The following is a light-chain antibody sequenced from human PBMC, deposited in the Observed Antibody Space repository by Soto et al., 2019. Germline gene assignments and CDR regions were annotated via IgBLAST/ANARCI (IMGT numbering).Light chain of an antibody. Sequence: EIVLTQSPGTLSVAPGERATLSCSSSPSVTNYLAWYQQKPGQPPRLLIYGAFNRAAGIPARFSGSGSGTDFTLTISSLEPEDSAVYYCQQRNIWPPVTFGQGTRLEIK. J-gene: IGKJ5*01. CDR2: GAF. CDR1: PSVTNY. V-gene: IGKV3-11*01. CDR3: QQRNIWPPVT.